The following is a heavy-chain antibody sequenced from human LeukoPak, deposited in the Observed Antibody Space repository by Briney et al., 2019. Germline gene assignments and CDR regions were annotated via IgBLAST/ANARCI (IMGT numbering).Heavy chain of an antibody. CDR1: GFTFSSYA. Sequence: PGGSLRLSCAASGFTFSSYAMSWVRQAPGKGLEWVSAISGSGGSIYYADSVRGRFTISRDNSKNTLYLQMNSLRAEDTAVYYCAKTPEVVIVPAAIDYWGQGTLVTVSS. V-gene: IGHV3-23*01. D-gene: IGHD2-2*01. CDR2: ISGSGGSI. CDR3: AKTPEVVIVPAAIDY. J-gene: IGHJ4*02.